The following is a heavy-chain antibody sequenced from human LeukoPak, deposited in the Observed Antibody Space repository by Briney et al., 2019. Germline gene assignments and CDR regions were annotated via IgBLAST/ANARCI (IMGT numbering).Heavy chain of an antibody. V-gene: IGHV3-21*06. D-gene: IGHD3-3*01. Sequence: GGSLRLSCAASGFTFSSYSMKWVRQAPGKGLEWVSFISSSNTYIYYADSVKGRFTISRDNAKNSLYLQTNSLRVEDTAVYYCARDFSGQPDYWGQGTLVTVSS. CDR3: ARDFSGQPDY. J-gene: IGHJ4*02. CDR2: ISSSNTYI. CDR1: GFTFSSYS.